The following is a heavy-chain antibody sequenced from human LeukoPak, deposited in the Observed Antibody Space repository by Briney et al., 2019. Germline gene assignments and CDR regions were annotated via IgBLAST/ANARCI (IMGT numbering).Heavy chain of an antibody. D-gene: IGHD3-3*01. Sequence: PGGSLRLSCAASGFTFDDYAMHWVGHARGRGLEWGSGISWNSGSIGYADSVKGRFTISRDNSKNTLYLQMNSLRAEDTAVYYCARGSITIFGVDPYGAFDIWGQGTMVTVSS. V-gene: IGHV3-9*01. CDR1: GFTFDDYA. J-gene: IGHJ3*02. CDR3: ARGSITIFGVDPYGAFDI. CDR2: ISWNSGSI.